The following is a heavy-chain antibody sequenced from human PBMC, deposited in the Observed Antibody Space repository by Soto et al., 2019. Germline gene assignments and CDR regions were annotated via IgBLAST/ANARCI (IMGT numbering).Heavy chain of an antibody. CDR1: GYTFTSYD. D-gene: IGHD3-16*02. J-gene: IGHJ4*02. CDR3: ARGLYDYIWGSYRHWENAY. Sequence: ASVKVSCKASGYTFTSYDINWVRQATGQGLEWMGWMNPNSGNTGYAQKFQGRVTMTRNTSISTAYMELSSLRSEDTAVYYCARGLYDYIWGSYRHWENAYWGQGTLVTVSS. CDR2: MNPNSGNT. V-gene: IGHV1-8*01.